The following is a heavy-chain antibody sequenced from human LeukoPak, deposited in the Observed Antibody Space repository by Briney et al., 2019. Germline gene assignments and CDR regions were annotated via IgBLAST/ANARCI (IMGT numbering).Heavy chain of an antibody. V-gene: IGHV4-34*01. D-gene: IGHD2-8*02. CDR1: GGSFSGYY. Sequence: SETLSLTCAVYGGSFSGYYWSWIRQPPGKGLEWIGEINHSGSTNYNPSLKSRVTISVDTSKNQFSLKLSSVTAADTAVYYCARSPRGVEPDYYYYYYMDVWGKGTTVTVSS. J-gene: IGHJ6*03. CDR2: INHSGST. CDR3: ARSPRGVEPDYYYYYYMDV.